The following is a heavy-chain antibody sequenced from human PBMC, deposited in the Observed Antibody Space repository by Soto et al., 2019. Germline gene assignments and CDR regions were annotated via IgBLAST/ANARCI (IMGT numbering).Heavy chain of an antibody. J-gene: IGHJ4*02. D-gene: IGHD3-10*01. V-gene: IGHV3-48*01. Sequence: EVQLVESGGGLVQPGGSLRLSCAASGFTFNSYSMNWVRQAPGKGLEWVSYIRSGSSTIYYADSVKGRFTISRDNAKNSLYLQMTSLRAEDTAVYYGARRSAAGLDYWGQGTLVTVSS. CDR2: IRSGSSTI. CDR3: ARRSAAGLDY. CDR1: GFTFNSYS.